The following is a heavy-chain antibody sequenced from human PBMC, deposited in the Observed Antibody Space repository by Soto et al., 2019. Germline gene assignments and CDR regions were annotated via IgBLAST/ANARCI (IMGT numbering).Heavy chain of an antibody. CDR1: GGSISSYY. Sequence: PSETLSLTCTVSGGSISSYYWSWIRQPAGKGLEWIGRIYTSGSTNYNPSLKSRVTMSVDTSKNQFSLKLSSVTAADTAVYYCAREDTMIRDYYYCGMDVWGQGTTVTVSS. CDR3: AREDTMIRDYYYCGMDV. D-gene: IGHD3-22*01. V-gene: IGHV4-4*07. CDR2: IYTSGST. J-gene: IGHJ6*02.